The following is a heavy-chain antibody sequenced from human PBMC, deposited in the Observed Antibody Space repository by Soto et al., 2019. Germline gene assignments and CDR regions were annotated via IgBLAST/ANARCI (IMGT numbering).Heavy chain of an antibody. J-gene: IGHJ3*02. CDR1: GFTFSSYA. V-gene: IGHV3-30-3*01. CDR2: ISYDGSNK. CDR3: ARDRAPSTYYYDSSGYRSTAFDI. D-gene: IGHD3-22*01. Sequence: LRLSCAASGFTFSSYAMHWVRQAPGKGLEWVAVISYDGSNKYYADSVKGRFTISRDNSKNTLYLQMNSLRAEDTAVYYCARDRAPSTYYYDSSGYRSTAFDIWGQGTMVTVSS.